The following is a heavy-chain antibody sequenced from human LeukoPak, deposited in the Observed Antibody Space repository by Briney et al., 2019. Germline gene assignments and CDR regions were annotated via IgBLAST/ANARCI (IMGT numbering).Heavy chain of an antibody. CDR3: AKSTDAPGYSSSWRPNFDY. D-gene: IGHD6-13*01. J-gene: IGHJ4*02. CDR2: ISGSGGST. CDR1: GFTFSSYA. V-gene: IGHV3-23*01. Sequence: GGSLRLSCAASGFTFSSYAMSWVRQAPGKGLEWVSAISGSGGSTYYADSVKGRFTISRDNSKNTLYLQMNSLRAEDTAVYYCAKSTDAPGYSSSWRPNFDYWGQGTLVTVSS.